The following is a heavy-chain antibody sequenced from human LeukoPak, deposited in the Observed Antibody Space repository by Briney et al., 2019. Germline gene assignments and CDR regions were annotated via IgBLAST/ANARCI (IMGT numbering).Heavy chain of an antibody. CDR1: GFSFSNSW. J-gene: IGHJ4*02. CDR3: ARDFAYQQFDY. D-gene: IGHD2-2*01. V-gene: IGHV3-7*01. Sequence: GGSLRLSCAAPGFSFSNSWMTWVRQAPGKGPEWLANINQDGSTKNYVDAVEGRFTISRDNAKNSVYLQMNSLRAEDTAVYYCARDFAYQQFDYWGQGTLVTVSS. CDR2: INQDGSTK.